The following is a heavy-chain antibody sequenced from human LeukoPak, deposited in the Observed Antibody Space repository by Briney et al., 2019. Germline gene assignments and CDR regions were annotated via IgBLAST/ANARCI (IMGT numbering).Heavy chain of an antibody. V-gene: IGHV4-39*02. CDR2: INYGGNT. CDR1: SGSIRGSDYY. J-gene: IGHJ4*02. Sequence: SETLSLTCTVSSGSIRGSDYYWCWIRQPPGKGLEWIGRINYGGNTYYDSSLKSRVTISVDTSKNHFSLRLSSVTAADTAVYYCARLVLSYGNAFDHWGQGTLVTVSS. D-gene: IGHD1-14*01. CDR3: ARLVLSYGNAFDH.